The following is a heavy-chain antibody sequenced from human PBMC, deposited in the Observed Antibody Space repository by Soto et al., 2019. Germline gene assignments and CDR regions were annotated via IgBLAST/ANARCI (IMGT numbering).Heavy chain of an antibody. CDR3: ARGDIVVVVAATRYMAFDY. CDR2: IIPIFGTA. D-gene: IGHD2-15*01. CDR1: GGTFSSYA. J-gene: IGHJ4*02. Sequence: ASVKVSCKASGGTFSSYAISWVRQAPGQGLEWMGGIIPIFGTANYAQKFQGRVTITADESTSTAYMELSSLRSEDTAVYYCARGDIVVVVAATRYMAFDYWGPGTLVTVSS. V-gene: IGHV1-69*13.